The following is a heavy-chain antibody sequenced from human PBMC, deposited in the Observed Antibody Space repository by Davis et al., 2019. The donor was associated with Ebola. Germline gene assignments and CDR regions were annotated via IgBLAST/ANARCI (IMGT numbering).Heavy chain of an antibody. V-gene: IGHV3-48*02. D-gene: IGHD3-16*02. CDR2: ISSSSSTI. CDR3: ASIKSSDYVWGSYPNAFDI. J-gene: IGHJ3*02. Sequence: GESLKISCAASGFTFSSYSMNWVRQAPGKGLEWVSYISSSSSTIYYADSVKGRFTISRDNAKNSLYLQMNSLRDEDTAVYYCASIKSSDYVWGSYPNAFDIWGQGTMVTVSS. CDR1: GFTFSSYS.